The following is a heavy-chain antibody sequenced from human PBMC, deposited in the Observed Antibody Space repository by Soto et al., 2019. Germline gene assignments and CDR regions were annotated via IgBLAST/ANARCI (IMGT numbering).Heavy chain of an antibody. V-gene: IGHV4-34*01. J-gene: IGHJ4*02. CDR2: INHSGST. Sequence: QVQLQQWGAGLLKPSETLSLTCAVYGGSFSGYYWSWIRQPPGKGLEWIGEINHSGSTNYNPSLKRRVTISVDTSKNQFSLKLSSVTAADTAVYYCARGYGYCSGGSCPIDYGGQGTLVTVSS. CDR3: ARGYGYCSGGSCPIDY. CDR1: GGSFSGYY. D-gene: IGHD2-15*01.